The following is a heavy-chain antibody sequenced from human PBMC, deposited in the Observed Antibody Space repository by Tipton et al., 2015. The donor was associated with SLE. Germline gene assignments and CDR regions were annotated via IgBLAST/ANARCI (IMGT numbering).Heavy chain of an antibody. CDR2: ISHSGNI. CDR3: ARHDYDSNGYYQHYXXX. V-gene: IGHV4-38-2*02. D-gene: IGHD3-22*01. CDR1: GFSISSGYF. Sequence: TLSLTCTVSGFSISSGYFWGWIRQSPEKGLEWIGSISHSGNIYYNPSLKSRVSMSIDTSRNEVFLRLSSVTAADTAVYYCARHDYDSNGYYQHYXXXXGQGTLXTVSS. J-gene: IGHJ4*02.